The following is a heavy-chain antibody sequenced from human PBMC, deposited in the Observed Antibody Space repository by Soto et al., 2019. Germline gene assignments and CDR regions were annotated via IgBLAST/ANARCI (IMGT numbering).Heavy chain of an antibody. V-gene: IGHV3-33*01. J-gene: IGHJ6*02. Sequence: PGGSLRLSCAASGFTFSSYGMHWVRQAPGKGLEWVAGIWYDGSNKYYADSVKGRFTISRDNSKNTLYLQMNSLRAEDTAVYYCARDLGGVGPKSDYGMDVWGQGTTVTVSS. D-gene: IGHD3-16*01. CDR3: ARDLGGVGPKSDYGMDV. CDR2: IWYDGSNK. CDR1: GFTFSSYG.